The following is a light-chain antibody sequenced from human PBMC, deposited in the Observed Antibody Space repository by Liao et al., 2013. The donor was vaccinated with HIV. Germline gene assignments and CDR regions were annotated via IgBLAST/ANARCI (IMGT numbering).Light chain of an antibody. CDR3: QVWDTTSDHWV. Sequence: SYVVTQPPSVSVAPGQTARITCGGNNIGSKSVHWYQQRPGQAPVLVIRYDRDRPSGIPERFSGSNSGNTATLTISRVEAGDEADYYCQVWDTTSDHWVFGGGTKLTVL. J-gene: IGLJ3*02. CDR1: NIGSKS. CDR2: YDR. V-gene: IGLV3-21*01.